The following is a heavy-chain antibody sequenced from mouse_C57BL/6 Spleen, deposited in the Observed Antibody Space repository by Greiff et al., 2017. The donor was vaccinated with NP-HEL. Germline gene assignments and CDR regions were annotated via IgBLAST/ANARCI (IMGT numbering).Heavy chain of an antibody. J-gene: IGHJ1*03. CDR1: GYTFTSYW. Sequence: VQLQQPGAELVRPGSSVKLSCKASGYTFTSYWMHWVKQRPIQGLEWIGNIDPSDSEPHYNQKFKDKATLTVDKSSSTAYMQLSSLTSEDSAVYYCARRGYYYGSSPYWYFDVWGTGTTVTVSS. V-gene: IGHV1-52*01. CDR2: IDPSDSEP. CDR3: ARRGYYYGSSPYWYFDV. D-gene: IGHD1-1*01.